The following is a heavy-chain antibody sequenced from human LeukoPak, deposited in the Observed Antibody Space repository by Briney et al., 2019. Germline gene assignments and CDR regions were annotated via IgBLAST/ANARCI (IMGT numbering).Heavy chain of an antibody. V-gene: IGHV3-30*18. J-gene: IGHJ4*02. Sequence: GGSLRLSCAASGFTFSSYDMHWVRQAPGKGLEWVAVISYDGSNKYYADSVKGRFTISRDNSKNTLYLQMNSLRAEDTAVYYCAKDLGSGSKGIFDYWGQGTLVTVSS. CDR1: GFTFSSYD. D-gene: IGHD3-10*01. CDR2: ISYDGSNK. CDR3: AKDLGSGSKGIFDY.